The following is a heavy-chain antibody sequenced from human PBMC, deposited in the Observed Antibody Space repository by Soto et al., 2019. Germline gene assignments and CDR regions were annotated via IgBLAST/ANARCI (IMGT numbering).Heavy chain of an antibody. CDR3: ARAGYSSGWYPGWFDP. CDR2: IYYSGST. V-gene: IGHV4-59*01. J-gene: IGHJ5*02. CDR1: GDSISSYY. Sequence: SETLSLTSPVSGDSISSYYWSLIRQPPGKGLEWIGYIYYSGSTNYNPSLKSRVTISVDTSKNQFSLKLSSVTAADTAVYYCARAGYSSGWYPGWFDPWGQGTLVTVSS. D-gene: IGHD6-19*01.